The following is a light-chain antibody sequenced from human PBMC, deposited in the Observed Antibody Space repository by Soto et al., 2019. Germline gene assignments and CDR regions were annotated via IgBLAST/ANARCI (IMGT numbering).Light chain of an antibody. CDR2: DVS. J-gene: IGLJ2*01. V-gene: IGLV2-14*01. CDR3: TSYPSRGTLVV. CDR1: SSDVGAFDF. Sequence: QSVLPQPASVSGSPGQSITISCTGTSSDVGAFDFVSWYQQYPGKAPKLMIYDVSNQPSGVYNRFSGSKSGNTASRAISVLQAEDEADYYCTSYPSRGTLVVFGGGTQLT.